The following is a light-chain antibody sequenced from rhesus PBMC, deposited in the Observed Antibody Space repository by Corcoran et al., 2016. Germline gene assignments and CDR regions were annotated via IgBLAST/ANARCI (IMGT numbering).Light chain of an antibody. V-gene: IGKV1-19*01. CDR2: TAS. Sequence: DIQMTQSPSSLSASVGDKVTITCHASRDIGSWLAWYQQKPGKAPEPLIYTASSLKSGVPSRFSGSGSGTDYTITISSLQPEDFATYYCQQYHDLPYSFGQGTKVEIK. CDR1: RDIGSW. CDR3: QQYHDLPYS. J-gene: IGKJ2*01.